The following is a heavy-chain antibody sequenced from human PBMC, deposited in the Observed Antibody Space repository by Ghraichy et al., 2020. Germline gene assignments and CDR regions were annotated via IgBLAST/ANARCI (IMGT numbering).Heavy chain of an antibody. Sequence: SETLSLTCAVSGDSISSGGYAWSWIRQPPGKGLEWLVFMYHSGITYYNPSLKRRVSPSVDRSKNQFALKLSSVTAADTAVYYCDRVFRYSHLDYWGQGARVTVCS. CDR3: DRVFRYSHLDY. J-gene: IGHJ4*02. CDR1: GDSISSGGYA. D-gene: IGHD4-11*01. V-gene: IGHV4-30-2*01. CDR2: MYHSGIT.